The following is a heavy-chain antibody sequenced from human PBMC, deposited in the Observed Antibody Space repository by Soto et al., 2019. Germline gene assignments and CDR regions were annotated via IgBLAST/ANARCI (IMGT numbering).Heavy chain of an antibody. D-gene: IGHD4-17*01. Sequence: GGSLRLSCAASGFTFSSYSMNWVRQAPGKGLEWVSSISSSSSYIYYADSVKGRFTISRDNAKNSLYLQMNSLGAEDTAVYYCASEMTTVTTTGFGWGQGTLVTVSS. CDR3: ASEMTTVTTTGFG. CDR2: ISSSSSYI. J-gene: IGHJ4*02. V-gene: IGHV3-21*01. CDR1: GFTFSSYS.